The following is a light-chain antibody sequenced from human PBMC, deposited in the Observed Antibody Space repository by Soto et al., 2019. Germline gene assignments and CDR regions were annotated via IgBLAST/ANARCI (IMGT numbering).Light chain of an antibody. CDR3: CSYAGSPRYV. CDR2: DVS. J-gene: IGLJ1*01. Sequence: QSVLTQPPSVSGSPGQSVTISCTGTSSDVGGYNYVSWYQQHPGKAPKVMIYDVSERPSGVPDRFSGSKSGNTASLTISGLQAEDEADYYCCSYAGSPRYVFGTGTKLTVL. V-gene: IGLV2-11*01. CDR1: SSDVGGYNY.